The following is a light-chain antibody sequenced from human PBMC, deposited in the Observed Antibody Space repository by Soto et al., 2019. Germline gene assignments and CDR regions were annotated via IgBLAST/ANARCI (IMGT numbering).Light chain of an antibody. Sequence: EIVMTQSPATLSVSPGERATLSCRASQSVSSNLAWYQQQHGQAPRLLIYGASTRATGIPDRFSGSGSGTEFTLTISSLQSEDFAVYYCQQYNNWPATFGQGTKVEIK. CDR2: GAS. V-gene: IGKV3-15*01. J-gene: IGKJ1*01. CDR1: QSVSSN. CDR3: QQYNNWPAT.